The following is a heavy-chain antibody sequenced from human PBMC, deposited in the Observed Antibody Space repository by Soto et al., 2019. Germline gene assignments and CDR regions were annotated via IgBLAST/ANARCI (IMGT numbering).Heavy chain of an antibody. Sequence: PGGSLRLSCSASGFTFSSFWMDWVRQAPGKGLEWVANISPDGSEKHYVDSVKGRFTISRDNARNSLYLQMRSLTADDSALYYCSRSLTPWGQGTRVTVSS. CDR1: GFTFSSFW. CDR2: ISPDGSEK. CDR3: SRSLTP. J-gene: IGHJ5*02. V-gene: IGHV3-7*01.